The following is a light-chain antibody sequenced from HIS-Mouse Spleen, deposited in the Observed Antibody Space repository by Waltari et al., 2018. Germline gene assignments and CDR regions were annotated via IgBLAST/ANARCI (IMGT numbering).Light chain of an antibody. CDR1: SSDVGGYNY. CDR3: SSYTSSSPYVV. Sequence: LTQPPSVSVSPGQSITISCTGTSSDVGGYNYVSWYQQHPGKAPKLMIYEVSNRPSGVSNRFSGSKSGNTASLTISGLQAEDEADYYCSSYTSSSPYVVFGGGTKLTVL. J-gene: IGLJ2*01. CDR2: EVS. V-gene: IGLV2-14*01.